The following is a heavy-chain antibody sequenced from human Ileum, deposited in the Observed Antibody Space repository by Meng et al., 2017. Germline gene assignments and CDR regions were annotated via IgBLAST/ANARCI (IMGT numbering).Heavy chain of an antibody. J-gene: IGHJ4*02. CDR3: TRYWESIDY. CDR2: LKTDGSEE. CDR1: GFTFSNYW. D-gene: IGHD2-8*02. V-gene: IGHV3-7*01. Sequence: GGSLRLSCATSGFTFSNYWMNWVRQAPGKGLEWVANLKTDGSEEYYVDSVKGRFTISRDNAKKSLYLQMNSLRADDTAVYYCTRYWESIDYWGQGTLVTVSS.